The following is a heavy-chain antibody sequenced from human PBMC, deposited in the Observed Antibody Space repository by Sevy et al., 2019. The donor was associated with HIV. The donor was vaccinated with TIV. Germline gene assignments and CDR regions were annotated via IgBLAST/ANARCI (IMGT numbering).Heavy chain of an antibody. V-gene: IGHV3-30*09. D-gene: IGHD1-1*01. Sequence: GGSLRLSCTASEFTLSDYAMHWVRQTPGKGLEWVAIVSDDGIEDDYADSVKGRFAISRDNSRNTLYLQMNSLTPDDTAVYFCVKEATAHRKIRFCFGDNCFYNWFDIWGQGVLVTVSS. CDR3: VKEATAHRKIRFCFGDNCFYNWFDI. CDR2: VSDDGIED. J-gene: IGHJ5*02. CDR1: EFTLSDYA.